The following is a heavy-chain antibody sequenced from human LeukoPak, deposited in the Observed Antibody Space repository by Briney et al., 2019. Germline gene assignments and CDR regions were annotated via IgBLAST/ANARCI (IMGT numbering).Heavy chain of an antibody. Sequence: GGSLRLSCAASGFSLSSYGMHWVRQAPGKGLEWVAFLRHYGSSTFYSDSVKGRFTISRDTSKNTLYLQMNGLRVEDTAIYYCAKDGLARGTNWFDPWGQGTLVTVSS. D-gene: IGHD3-10*01. CDR2: LRHYGSST. V-gene: IGHV3-30*02. CDR1: GFSLSSYG. CDR3: AKDGLARGTNWFDP. J-gene: IGHJ5*02.